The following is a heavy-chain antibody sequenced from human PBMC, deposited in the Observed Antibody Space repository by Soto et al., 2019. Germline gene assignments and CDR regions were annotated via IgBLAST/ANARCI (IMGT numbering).Heavy chain of an antibody. CDR2: ISANNGDT. CDR3: ARKGTGAPVDD. Sequence: QVQLVQSGAEVKKPGASVKVSCKASGFTFRIYGSSWARQAPGQGLEWMGWISANNGDTHYGQKFQGRVTLTTGSSTSTAYMEVRNLRSDDTAVYYCARKGTGAPVDDWGQGTLVTVSS. CDR1: GFTFRIYG. J-gene: IGHJ4*02. V-gene: IGHV1-18*01. D-gene: IGHD1-1*01.